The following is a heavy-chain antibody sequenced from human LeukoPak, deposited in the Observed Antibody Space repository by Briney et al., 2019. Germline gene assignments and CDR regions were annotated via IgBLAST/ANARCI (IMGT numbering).Heavy chain of an antibody. Sequence: SETLSLTCAVYGGSFSGYYWSWIRQPPGKGLEWIGEINHSGSTNYNPSLKSRVTISVDTSKNQFSLKLSSVTAADTAVYYCARGTQSYDFWSGYTLYYFDYWGQGTLVTVSS. J-gene: IGHJ4*02. D-gene: IGHD3-3*01. CDR3: ARGTQSYDFWSGYTLYYFDY. V-gene: IGHV4-34*01. CDR2: INHSGST. CDR1: GGSFSGYY.